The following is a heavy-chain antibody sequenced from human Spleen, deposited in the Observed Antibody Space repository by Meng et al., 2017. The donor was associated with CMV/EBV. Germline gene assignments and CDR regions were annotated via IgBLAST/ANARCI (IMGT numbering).Heavy chain of an antibody. V-gene: IGHV3-21*01. Sequence: LSLTCAASGLPFSIYSMTWVRQAPGKGLEWVSSISTTSSYIYDADSVMSRFTISRDNAMNSLYLQMISLKAEDTAVYYCASGYRGYDLVPAVWCQGTTVTVSS. CDR2: ISTTSSYI. CDR1: GLPFSIYS. CDR3: ASGYRGYDLVPAV. J-gene: IGHJ6*02. D-gene: IGHD5-12*01.